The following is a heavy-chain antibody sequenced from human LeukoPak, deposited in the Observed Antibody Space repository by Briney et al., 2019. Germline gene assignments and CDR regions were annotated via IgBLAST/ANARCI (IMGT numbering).Heavy chain of an antibody. D-gene: IGHD3-10*01. CDR1: GYSISSGHY. Sequence: SETLSLTCTVSGYSISSGHYWGWIRQPPGTGLEWIGSIHHGGTTFYNPSLRNRVTISLNTSENQFSLKLASVTAAHTALYSCARGITSPGATGALGQGTLVTVSS. V-gene: IGHV4-38-2*02. CDR3: ARGITSPGATGA. CDR2: IHHGGTT. J-gene: IGHJ5*02.